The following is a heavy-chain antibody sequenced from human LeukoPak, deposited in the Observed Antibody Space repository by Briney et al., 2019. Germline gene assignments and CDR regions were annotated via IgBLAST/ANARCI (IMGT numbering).Heavy chain of an antibody. CDR3: ARDGTVRGVTHFDY. V-gene: IGHV3-33*01. J-gene: IGHJ4*02. CDR2: IWYDGSNK. CDR1: GFTFSSYG. Sequence: PGRPLRLSCAASGFTFSSYGMHWVRPAPGKGLEWGAVIWYDGSNKYYADSVKGRFTISRDNSKNTLYLQMNSLRAEDTAVYYCARDGTVRGVTHFDYWGQGTLVTVSS. D-gene: IGHD3-10*01.